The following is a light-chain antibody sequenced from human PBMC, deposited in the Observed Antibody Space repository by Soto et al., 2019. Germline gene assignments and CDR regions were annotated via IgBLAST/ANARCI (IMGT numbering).Light chain of an antibody. V-gene: IGKV3-15*01. CDR3: QQYNNWPRT. CDR1: QSVGRS. CDR2: GTS. Sequence: IVMTQSPATLSVSPGERATLSCRASQSVGRSLAWYQQKPGQAPRLLMYGTSSRATGIPARFSGSGSGTDFTLTISSLQSEDFAVYYCQQYNNWPRTFGQGTKVDIK. J-gene: IGKJ1*01.